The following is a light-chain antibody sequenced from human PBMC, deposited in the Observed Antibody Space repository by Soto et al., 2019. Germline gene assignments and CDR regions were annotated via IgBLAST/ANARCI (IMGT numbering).Light chain of an antibody. CDR1: SSKIGAGYD. CDR3: QSYDSSLSGSYV. V-gene: IGLV1-40*01. Sequence: QSLLTQPPSVSGAPGQRVTISCTGSSSKIGAGYDVHWYQQLPGTAPKLLIYGNSNRPSGVPDRFSGSKSGTSASLAITGLQAEDEADYYCQSYDSSLSGSYVLGTGTKVTVL. CDR2: GNS. J-gene: IGLJ1*01.